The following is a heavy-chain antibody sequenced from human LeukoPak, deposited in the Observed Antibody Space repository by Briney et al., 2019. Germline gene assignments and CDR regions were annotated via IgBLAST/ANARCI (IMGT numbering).Heavy chain of an antibody. CDR2: IIPIFGTA. CDR3: ARDSRATVTTILSWSYYYYMDV. D-gene: IGHD4-17*01. J-gene: IGHJ6*03. V-gene: IGHV1-69*06. CDR1: GGTLSSNT. Sequence: GASVKLSCTASGGTLSSNTISWVRQAPGQGLEWMGGIIPIFGTANYAQKFQGRVTITADKSTSTAYMELSSLRSEDTAVYYCARDSRATVTTILSWSYYYYMDVWGKGTTVTVSS.